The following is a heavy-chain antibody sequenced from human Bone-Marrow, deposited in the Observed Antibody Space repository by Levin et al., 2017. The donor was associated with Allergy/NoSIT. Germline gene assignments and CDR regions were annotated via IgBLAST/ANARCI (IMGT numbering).Heavy chain of an antibody. Sequence: GESLKISCQVSGPSFTTSWIGWVRQKPGKGLEWMGMIYPGDSDTRYSPSFQGQVTISADRSITTAYLQWTSLKASDTAMYYCAGAVSPFLYFDYWGQGTLVSVSS. CDR2: IYPGDSDT. D-gene: IGHD2/OR15-2a*01. V-gene: IGHV5-51*01. CDR1: GPSFTTSW. J-gene: IGHJ4*02. CDR3: AGAVSPFLYFDY.